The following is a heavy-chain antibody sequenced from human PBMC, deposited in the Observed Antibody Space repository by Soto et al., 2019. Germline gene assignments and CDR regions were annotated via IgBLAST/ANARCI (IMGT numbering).Heavy chain of an antibody. J-gene: IGHJ4*02. V-gene: IGHV3-30*04. Sequence: GGSLRLSCAASGFTFSSYAMHWVRQAPGKGLEWVAVISYDGSNKYYADSVKGRFTISRDNSKNTLYLQMNSLRAEDTAVYYCARDSVVLMVYAMYSLDYWGQGTLVTVSS. CDR3: ARDSVVLMVYAMYSLDY. CDR1: GFTFSSYA. D-gene: IGHD2-8*01. CDR2: ISYDGSNK.